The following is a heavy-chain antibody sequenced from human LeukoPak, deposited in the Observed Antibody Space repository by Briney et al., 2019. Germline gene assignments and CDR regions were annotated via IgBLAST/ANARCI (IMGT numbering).Heavy chain of an antibody. D-gene: IGHD7-27*01. CDR1: GYIFTSYW. J-gene: IGHJ4*02. CDR2: IYPGDSDT. Sequence: GESLKISCKGSGYIFTSYWIGWVRQMPGKGLEWMGIIYPGDSDTRYSPSFQGQVTISADKSISTAYLQWSSLKASDTAMYYCARRPSATGADFDYWGQGTLVTVSS. CDR3: ARRPSATGADFDY. V-gene: IGHV5-51*01.